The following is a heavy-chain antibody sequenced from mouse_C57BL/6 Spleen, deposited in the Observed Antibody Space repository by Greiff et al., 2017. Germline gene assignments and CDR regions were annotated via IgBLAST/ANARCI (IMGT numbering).Heavy chain of an antibody. J-gene: IGHJ4*01. V-gene: IGHV1-63*01. CDR3: ARAGGLRRDYYAMDY. CDR2: IYPGGGYT. CDR1: GYTFTNYW. D-gene: IGHD2-4*01. Sequence: VKLQESGAELVRPGTSVKMSCKASGYTFTNYWIGWAKQRPGHGLEWIGDIYPGGGYTNYNEKFKGKATLTADKSSSTAYMQFSSLTSEDSAIYYCARAGGLRRDYYAMDYWGQGTSVTVSS.